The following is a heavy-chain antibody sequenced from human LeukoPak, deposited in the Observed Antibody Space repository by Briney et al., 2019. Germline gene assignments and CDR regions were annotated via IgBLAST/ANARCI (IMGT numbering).Heavy chain of an antibody. V-gene: IGHV4-59*01. J-gene: IGHJ4*02. CDR3: ARDTSSWPTLEY. CDR1: GGSISSYY. Sequence: TSETLSLTCTVSGGSISSYYWSWIRQPPGKGLEWIGYIYYSGSTNYNPSLKSRVTISVDTSKNQFSLNLTSVTAADTAVYYCARDTSSWPTLEYWGQGTLVTVSS. D-gene: IGHD6-13*01. CDR2: IYYSGST.